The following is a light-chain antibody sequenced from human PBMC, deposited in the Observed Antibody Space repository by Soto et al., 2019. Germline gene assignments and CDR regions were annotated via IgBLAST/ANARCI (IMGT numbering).Light chain of an antibody. V-gene: IGLV1-44*01. CDR2: SNH. CDR3: SAWDDSLNGVV. CDR1: SSNIGSNT. Sequence: QSVLTQPPSASGTPGQRVTISCSGSSSNIGSNTVNWYQQLPGTAPKLLIYSNHQRPSGVPDRFSGSKSGTSASLAISGLQSEDEADHFCSAWDDSLNGVVFGGGTKVTVL. J-gene: IGLJ2*01.